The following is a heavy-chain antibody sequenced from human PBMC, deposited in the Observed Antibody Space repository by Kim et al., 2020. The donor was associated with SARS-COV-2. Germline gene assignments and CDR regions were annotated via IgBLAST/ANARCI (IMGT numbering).Heavy chain of an antibody. CDR2: IYSGGNT. Sequence: GGSLRLSCAASGFTVSSNYMSWVRQAPGKGLEWVSFIYSGGNTYYADSVKGRFTISRDNSKNTLYLQMNSLRAEDTAVYYCARAPRWVTGVTTFLDYWGQGALVTVSS. CDR1: GFTVSSNY. V-gene: IGHV3-53*01. J-gene: IGHJ4*02. D-gene: IGHD4-17*01. CDR3: ARAPRWVTGVTTFLDY.